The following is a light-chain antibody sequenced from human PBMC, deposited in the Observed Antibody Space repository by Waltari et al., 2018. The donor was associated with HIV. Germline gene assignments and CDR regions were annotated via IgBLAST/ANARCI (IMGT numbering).Light chain of an antibody. V-gene: IGKV1-39*01. J-gene: IGKJ1*01. CDR1: QSTSSY. Sequence: DIQMTQSPSSLSASVGDRVTITCRASQSTSSYLNWYQQKPGKAPKLLIYAASSLQSGVPSRFSGSGSGTDFTLTISSLQPEDFATYYCRQTYSTPPTFGQGTKVEIK. CDR3: RQTYSTPPT. CDR2: AAS.